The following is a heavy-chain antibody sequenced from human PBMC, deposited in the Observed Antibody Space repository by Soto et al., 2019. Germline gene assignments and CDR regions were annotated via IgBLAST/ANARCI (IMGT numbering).Heavy chain of an antibody. D-gene: IGHD3-10*01. J-gene: IGHJ6*02. Sequence: EVQLLESGGGLVQPGGSLILSCAASGFTFSSYAMNWVRQAPGKGLEWVSSISGSGGSTYYADSVKGRFTISRDNSKSTVYLQMNSLRAEDMAVYYGAKGQVLLWFGECMDVWGQGTAVTVSS. V-gene: IGHV3-23*01. CDR1: GFTFSSYA. CDR2: ISGSGGST. CDR3: AKGQVLLWFGECMDV.